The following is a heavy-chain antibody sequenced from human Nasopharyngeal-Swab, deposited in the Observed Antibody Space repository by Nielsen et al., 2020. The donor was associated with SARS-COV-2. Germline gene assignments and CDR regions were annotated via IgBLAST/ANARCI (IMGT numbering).Heavy chain of an antibody. V-gene: IGHV1-69*13. CDR2: FIPFFGTA. Sequence: SVKVFCRASGGTFSSDAISWGRQAPGEGVEWMGGFIPFFGTANYAQKFQGRVTITADESTSTAYMELSSLRSEDTAVYYCARFYTAMAGRAYYYMDVWGKGTTVTVSS. D-gene: IGHD5-18*01. CDR1: GGTFSSDA. CDR3: ARFYTAMAGRAYYYMDV. J-gene: IGHJ6*03.